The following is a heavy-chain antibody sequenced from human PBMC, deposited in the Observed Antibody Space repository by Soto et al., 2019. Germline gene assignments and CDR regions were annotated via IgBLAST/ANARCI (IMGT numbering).Heavy chain of an antibody. Sequence: QVQLVQSGAEVKKPGSSVKVSCKASGGTFSSYAISWVRQAPGQGLEWMGGIIPIFGTANYAQKFQGRVTITADESTSTAYMELSGLRSEDTAVYYCARGTITGTTGGGYYYGMDVWGQGTTVTVSS. CDR1: GGTFSSYA. D-gene: IGHD1-7*01. CDR2: IIPIFGTA. J-gene: IGHJ6*02. CDR3: ARGTITGTTGGGYYYGMDV. V-gene: IGHV1-69*01.